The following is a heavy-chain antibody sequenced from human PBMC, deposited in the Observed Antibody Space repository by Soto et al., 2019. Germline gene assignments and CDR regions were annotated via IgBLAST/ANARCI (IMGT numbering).Heavy chain of an antibody. CDR1: GYTFTGYY. V-gene: IGHV1-2*04. CDR3: ARDRSGYNLWGYYGMDV. J-gene: IGHJ6*02. Sequence: ASVKVSCKASGYTFTGYYMHWVRQAPGQGLEWMGWINPNSGGTNYAQKFQGWVTMTRDTSISTAYMELSRLRSDDTAVYYCARDRSGYNLWGYYGMDVWGQGTTVTVSS. CDR2: INPNSGGT. D-gene: IGHD3-22*01.